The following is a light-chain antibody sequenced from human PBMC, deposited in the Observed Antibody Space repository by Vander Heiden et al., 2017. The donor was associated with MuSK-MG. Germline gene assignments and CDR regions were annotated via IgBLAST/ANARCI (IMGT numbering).Light chain of an antibody. CDR3: QQYNNWPPIT. Sequence: PPTLSVSPGERAALSCRASQSVSSNLAWYQQRPAQAPRLLIYGASTRATGIPARFSGSGSGTEFTLTISSLQSEDFAVYYCQQYNNWPPITFGQGTRLEIK. V-gene: IGKV3-15*01. CDR2: GAS. J-gene: IGKJ5*01. CDR1: QSVSSN.